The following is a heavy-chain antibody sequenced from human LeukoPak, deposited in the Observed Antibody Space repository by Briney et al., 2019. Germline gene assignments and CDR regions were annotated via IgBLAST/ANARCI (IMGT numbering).Heavy chain of an antibody. Sequence: PGGSLRLSCTASGFTLSTYAVNWVRQATGKGVEWVSAISSSGGTTYYADSVKGRFSISRDNSKNTLYPRMNSPRAEDTAIYYCAKDRNAWPTNFDSWGQGTLVTVSA. D-gene: IGHD5-24*01. V-gene: IGHV3-23*01. CDR3: AKDRNAWPTNFDS. CDR2: ISSSGGTT. CDR1: GFTLSTYA. J-gene: IGHJ4*02.